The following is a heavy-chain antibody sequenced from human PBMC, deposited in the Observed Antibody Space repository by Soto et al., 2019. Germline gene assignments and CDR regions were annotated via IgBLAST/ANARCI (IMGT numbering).Heavy chain of an antibody. J-gene: IGHJ6*02. Sequence: QVQLVESGGGVVQPGRSLRLSCAASGFTFSSYGMHWVRQAPGNGLEWVAVISYDGSNKYYADSMKGRFTISRDNSKNTLYLQMNSLRAEDTAVYYCAKDRGARVVWGQGTTVTVSS. V-gene: IGHV3-30*18. CDR2: ISYDGSNK. CDR1: GFTFSSYG. CDR3: AKDRGARVV.